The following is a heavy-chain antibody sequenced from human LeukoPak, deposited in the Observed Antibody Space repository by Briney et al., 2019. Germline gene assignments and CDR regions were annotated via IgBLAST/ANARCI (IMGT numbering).Heavy chain of an antibody. CDR3: AREIYCSASSCTGGVFDI. CDR1: GFTLRSNY. Sequence: GGSLRLSCAASGFTLRSNYMSWVRQARGKGLEWVSVIYSGGSTYYADSVKGRFTISRDNSKNTLYLQMNSLRVEDTAVYYCAREIYCSASSCTGGVFDIWGQGTMVTVSS. D-gene: IGHD2-15*01. CDR2: IYSGGST. V-gene: IGHV3-53*01. J-gene: IGHJ3*02.